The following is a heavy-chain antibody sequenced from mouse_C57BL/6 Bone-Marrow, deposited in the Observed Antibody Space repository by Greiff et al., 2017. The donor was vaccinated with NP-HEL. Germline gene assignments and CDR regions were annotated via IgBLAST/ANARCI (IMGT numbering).Heavy chain of an antibody. CDR3: ARQGGYGNPAWFAY. CDR2: ISNGGGST. CDR1: GFTFSDYY. D-gene: IGHD2-10*02. V-gene: IGHV5-12*01. J-gene: IGHJ3*01. Sequence: EVKLMESGGGLVQPGGSLKLSCAASGFTFSDYYMYWVRQTPEKRLEWVAYISNGGGSTYYPDTVKGRFTISRDNAKNTLYLQMSRLKSEDTAMYYCARQGGYGNPAWFAYWGQGTLVTVSA.